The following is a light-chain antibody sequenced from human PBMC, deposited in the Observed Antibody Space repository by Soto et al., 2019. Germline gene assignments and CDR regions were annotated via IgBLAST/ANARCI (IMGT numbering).Light chain of an antibody. CDR3: AAWDDSLNGFYV. J-gene: IGLJ1*01. CDR2: SNN. CDR1: TSNIGTNT. V-gene: IGLV1-44*01. Sequence: QSVLTQPPSASGTPGQRVTISCSGSTSNIGTNTVNWYQQLPGTAPELLIYSNNRRPSGVPDRFSGSKSGTSASLAISGLQSEDEADYYCAAWDDSLNGFYVFGTGTKVTVL.